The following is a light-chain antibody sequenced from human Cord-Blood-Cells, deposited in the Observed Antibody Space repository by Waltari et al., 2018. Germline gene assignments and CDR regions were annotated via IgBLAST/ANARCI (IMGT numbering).Light chain of an antibody. CDR1: SGDVGGSNY. V-gene: IGLV2-14*01. CDR3: SSYTSSGTGV. Sequence: QSALTQPASVSGSPGQSITISCTGTSGDVGGSNYVSWYQQHPGKPPKLMIYDVSNRPSGVSNRCAGSKAGNTASRTISGLQAENEADYYCSSYTSSGTGVFGGGTKLTVL. J-gene: IGLJ2*01. CDR2: DVS.